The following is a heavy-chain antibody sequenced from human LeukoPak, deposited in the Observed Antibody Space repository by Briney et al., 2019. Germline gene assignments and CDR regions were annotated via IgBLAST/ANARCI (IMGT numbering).Heavy chain of an antibody. CDR1: GFIFSRYG. CDR3: AKDGAPYDSPTEGWFDP. D-gene: IGHD3-22*01. CDR2: ISYDGSNK. J-gene: IGHJ5*02. V-gene: IGHV3-30*18. Sequence: GGSMRLSCAASGFIFSRYGMYWVRQAPGKGLEWMAVISYDGSNKYYADSVRGRFIISRDDSKNTLYLQMNSLRIDDTAVYYCAKDGAPYDSPTEGWFDPWGQGTLVTVSS.